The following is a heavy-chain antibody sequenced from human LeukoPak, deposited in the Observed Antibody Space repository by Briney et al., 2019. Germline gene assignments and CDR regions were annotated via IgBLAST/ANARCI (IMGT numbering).Heavy chain of an antibody. CDR1: GGSISSSSYY. CDR2: IYYSGST. D-gene: IGHD6-19*01. Sequence: PSETLSLTCTVSGGSISSSSYYWGWIRQPPGKGLEWIGSIYYSGSTYYNPSLKSRVTISVDTSKNQFSLKLSSVTAADTAVYYCARRTSYSSGWYYFDYWGQGTLVTVSS. CDR3: ARRTSYSSGWYYFDY. J-gene: IGHJ4*02. V-gene: IGHV4-39*07.